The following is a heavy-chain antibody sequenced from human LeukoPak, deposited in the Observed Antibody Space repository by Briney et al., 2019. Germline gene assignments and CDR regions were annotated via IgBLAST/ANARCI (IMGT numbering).Heavy chain of an antibody. CDR2: IYHSGST. Sequence: SGTLSLTCAVSGGSISSGGYSWSWIRRPPGKGLEWIGYIYHSGSTYYNPSLKSRVTISVDRSKNQFSLKLSSVTAADTAVYYCARDVRYYDSSGYYDAFDIWGQGTMVTVSS. J-gene: IGHJ3*02. D-gene: IGHD3-22*01. CDR1: GGSISSGGYS. CDR3: ARDVRYYDSSGYYDAFDI. V-gene: IGHV4-30-2*01.